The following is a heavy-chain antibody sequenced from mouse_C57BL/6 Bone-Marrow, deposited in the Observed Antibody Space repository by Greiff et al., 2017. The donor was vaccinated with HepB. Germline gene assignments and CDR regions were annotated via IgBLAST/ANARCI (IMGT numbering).Heavy chain of an antibody. J-gene: IGHJ3*01. CDR1: YFAFMASA. V-gene: IGHV1-49*01. CDR2: FTMYSDAT. D-gene: IGHD1-1*01. CDR3: ARRCCGSGYSFAY. Sequence: LMESGAELVRPGSSVKLSCKASYFAFMASAMHWVKQRPGHGLEWIGSFTMYSDATEYSENFKGKATLTANTSSSTAYMELSSLTSEDSAVYYCARRCCGSGYSFAYWGQGTLVTVSA.